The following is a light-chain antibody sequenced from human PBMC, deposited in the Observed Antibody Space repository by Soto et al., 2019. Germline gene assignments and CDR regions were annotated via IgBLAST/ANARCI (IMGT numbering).Light chain of an antibody. CDR1: QTISSW. V-gene: IGKV1-5*03. CDR2: KAS. Sequence: DIQMTQTPTTLSGSVGDRVTITCRASQTISSWLAWYHQKPGKAPKLLIDKASTLKSGVPSRFSGSGAGIEFTHTISCRQPDDFGTYYFRHSTINSGAFGHGTKVDIK. CDR3: RHSTINSGA. J-gene: IGKJ1*01.